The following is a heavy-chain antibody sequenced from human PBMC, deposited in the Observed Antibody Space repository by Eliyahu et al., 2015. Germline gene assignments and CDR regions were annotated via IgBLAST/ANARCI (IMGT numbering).Heavy chain of an antibody. D-gene: IGHD4-11*01. CDR2: IIPIFGTA. V-gene: IGHV1-69*06. CDR3: ARSDYRIANGAYYYGMDV. J-gene: IGHJ6*02. CDR1: GGTFSSYA. Sequence: QVQLVQSGAEVKKPGSSVKVSCKASGGTFSSYASSWVRQAPGQGLEWMGGIIPIFGTANYAQKFQGRVTITADKSTSTAYMELSSLRSEDTAVYYCARSDYRIANGAYYYGMDVWGQGTTVTVSS.